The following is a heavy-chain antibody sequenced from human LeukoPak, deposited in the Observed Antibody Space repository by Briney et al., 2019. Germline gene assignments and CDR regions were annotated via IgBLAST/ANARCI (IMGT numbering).Heavy chain of an antibody. CDR1: GGSISSYY. J-gene: IGHJ4*02. D-gene: IGHD5-18*01. V-gene: IGHV4-59*08. CDR2: IYYSGST. CDR3: ARGYGYFDY. Sequence: SETLSLTCTVSGGSISSYYCNWIRQPPGKGLEWIGYIYYSGSTNYNPSLKSRVSISADMSKNQFSLKLNSVTAADTAIYYCARGYGYFDYWGQGTLVTVSS.